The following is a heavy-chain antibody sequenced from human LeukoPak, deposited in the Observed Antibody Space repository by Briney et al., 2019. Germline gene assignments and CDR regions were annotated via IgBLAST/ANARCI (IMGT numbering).Heavy chain of an antibody. D-gene: IGHD4-17*01. CDR1: GFTFCSYS. CDR2: INTKSSSM. V-gene: IGHV3-48*04. CDR3: ASLILSSVATATTGDFDL. Sequence: GGSLRLSCAASGFTFCSYSMNWVRQAPGKGLEWVSYINTKSSSMRYADSVRGRFTISRDNAKNPLYLQLNSLRAEDTAVYYCASLILSSVATATTGDFDLWGRGTLVTVSS. J-gene: IGHJ2*01.